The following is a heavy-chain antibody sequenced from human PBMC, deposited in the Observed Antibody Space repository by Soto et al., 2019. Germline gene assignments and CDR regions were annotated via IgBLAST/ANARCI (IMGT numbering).Heavy chain of an antibody. CDR3: AREVIAAAGTMNWFDP. V-gene: IGHV3-21*01. J-gene: IGHJ5*02. D-gene: IGHD6-13*01. Sequence: GGSLRLSCAASGFTFSSYSMNWVRQAPGKGLEWVSSISSGSSYIYYADSVKGQFTISRDNAKNSLYLQMNSLRAEDTAVYYCAREVIAAAGTMNWFDPWGQGTLVTVSS. CDR2: ISSGSSYI. CDR1: GFTFSSYS.